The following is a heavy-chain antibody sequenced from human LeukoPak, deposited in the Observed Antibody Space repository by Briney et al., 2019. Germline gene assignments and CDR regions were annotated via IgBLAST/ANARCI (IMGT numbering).Heavy chain of an antibody. Sequence: GGSLRLSCAASGFTFSSYGMHWVRQAPGKGLEWVAVISYDGSNKYYADSVKGRFTISRDNSKNTLYLQMNSLRAEDTAVYYCAKDRGAYYYDSSGYAPSDYWGQGTLVTVSS. CDR3: AKDRGAYYYDSSGYAPSDY. V-gene: IGHV3-30*18. D-gene: IGHD3-22*01. CDR2: ISYDGSNK. J-gene: IGHJ4*02. CDR1: GFTFSSYG.